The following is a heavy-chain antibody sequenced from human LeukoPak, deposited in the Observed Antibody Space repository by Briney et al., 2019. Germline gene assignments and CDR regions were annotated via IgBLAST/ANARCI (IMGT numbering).Heavy chain of an antibody. Sequence: QTGGSLRLSCAASGFTFTNYWMHWVRQAPGKGLEWVAAISQDGRITVYTESVKGRFTISRDNSENTLNLQMNSLRPDDTAVYSCARDLIVGAPDYFDYWGQGTLVTVSS. CDR1: GFTFTNYW. J-gene: IGHJ4*02. D-gene: IGHD1-26*01. V-gene: IGHV3-30*03. CDR2: ISQDGRIT. CDR3: ARDLIVGAPDYFDY.